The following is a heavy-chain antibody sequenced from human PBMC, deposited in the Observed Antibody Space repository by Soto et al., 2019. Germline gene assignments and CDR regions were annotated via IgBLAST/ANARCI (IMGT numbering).Heavy chain of an antibody. CDR3: ARVEALGTYYYYYGMDV. D-gene: IGHD3-16*01. CDR2: ISAYNGNT. J-gene: IGHJ6*02. Sequence: ASVKVSCKASGSTFTSYGFSWVGQAPGQGLEWMGWISAYNGNTNYAQKLQGRVTMTTDTSTSTAYMELRSLRSDDTAVYYCARVEALGTYYYYYGMDVWGQGTTVTVSS. CDR1: GSTFTSYG. V-gene: IGHV1-18*01.